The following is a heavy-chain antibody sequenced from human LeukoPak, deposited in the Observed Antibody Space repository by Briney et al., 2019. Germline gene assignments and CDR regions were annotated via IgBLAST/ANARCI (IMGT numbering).Heavy chain of an antibody. CDR3: ARGEIAAAGRGVDY. CDR1: GYTFTSYA. CDR2: ISAYNGNT. D-gene: IGHD6-13*01. Sequence: GASVKVSCKASGYTFTSYAMNWVRRAPGQGLEWMGWISAYNGNTNYAQKLQGRVTMTTDTSTSTAYMELRSLRSDDTAVYYCARGEIAAAGRGVDYWGQGTLVTVSS. V-gene: IGHV1-18*01. J-gene: IGHJ4*02.